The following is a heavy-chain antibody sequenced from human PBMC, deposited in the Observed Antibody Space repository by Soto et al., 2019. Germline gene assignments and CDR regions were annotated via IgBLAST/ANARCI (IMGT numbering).Heavy chain of an antibody. CDR2: IEQDGGEK. J-gene: IGHJ4*02. Sequence: GSLRLSCAASGFTFSNYWLSWVRQAPGKGLEWVASIEQDGGEKYFVDSVKGRFTISRDNAKNSLYLQMNSLRAEDTAVYYCARAIYGTPVDYWGQGTLVTVSS. CDR1: GFTFSNYW. D-gene: IGHD3-10*01. CDR3: ARAIYGTPVDY. V-gene: IGHV3-7*01.